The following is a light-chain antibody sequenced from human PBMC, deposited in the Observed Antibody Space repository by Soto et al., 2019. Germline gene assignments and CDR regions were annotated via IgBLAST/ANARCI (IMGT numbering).Light chain of an antibody. CDR3: QQNGSSPLT. CDR1: QSVTNNY. V-gene: IGKV3-20*01. CDR2: GAS. Sequence: EVVLTQSPGTLSLSPGERATLSCRASQSVTNNYLAWYQQKPGQAPRLLIFGASSRAPGIPDRFSGSGSGTDFTLAISRLEPEDFTVYYCQQNGSSPLTFGGGTNVEIK. J-gene: IGKJ4*01.